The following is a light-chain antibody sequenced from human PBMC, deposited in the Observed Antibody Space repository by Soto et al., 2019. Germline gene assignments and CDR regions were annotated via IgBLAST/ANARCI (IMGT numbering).Light chain of an antibody. CDR2: KAS. J-gene: IGKJ4*01. CDR3: QQYNTYPLT. Sequence: DIQMTQSPSTLSASVGDRVTITCRASQSISTWLAWYQQKPGKAPKLLIYKASNLEGGVPSRFSGIGSGTEFNITISSLQPDDFATYYCQQYNTYPLTFGGGTTVEIK. V-gene: IGKV1-5*03. CDR1: QSISTW.